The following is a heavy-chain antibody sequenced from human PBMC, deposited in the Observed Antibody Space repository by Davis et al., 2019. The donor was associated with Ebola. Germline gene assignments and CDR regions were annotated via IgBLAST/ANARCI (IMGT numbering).Heavy chain of an antibody. Sequence: GSLRPSCAASWFTLRSYSLNWVRQAPGKGLELVSSISSSSSYIYYADSVKGRFTISRDNAKNSLYLQMNSLRAEDTAVYYCARKPIAENYYYYGMDVWGQGTTATVSS. D-gene: IGHD1-14*01. CDR1: WFTLRSYS. V-gene: IGHV3-21*01. J-gene: IGHJ6*02. CDR2: ISSSSSYI. CDR3: ARKPIAENYYYYGMDV.